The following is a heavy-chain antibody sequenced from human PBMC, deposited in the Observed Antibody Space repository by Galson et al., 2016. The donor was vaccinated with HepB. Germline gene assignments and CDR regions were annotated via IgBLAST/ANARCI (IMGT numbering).Heavy chain of an antibody. J-gene: IGHJ4*02. D-gene: IGHD5-24*01. Sequence: SETLSLTCTVSGGSISSSTDYFYYWGWVRQTPGKGLEWIASIHHSGRTYHNPSLKSRVTISVDTSKNQFSLRLSSVTAADTAVYYCAREDGTSKKESDSWGQGTLVTVSS. CDR3: AREDGTSKKESDS. V-gene: IGHV4-39*07. CDR1: GGSISSSTDYFYY. CDR2: IHHSGRT.